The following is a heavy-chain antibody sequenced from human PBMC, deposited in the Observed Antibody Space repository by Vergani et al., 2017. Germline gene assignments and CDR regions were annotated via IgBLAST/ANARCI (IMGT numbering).Heavy chain of an antibody. V-gene: IGHV1-2*02. D-gene: IGHD6-13*01. Sequence: QVQLVQSGAEVKKPGASVKVSCKASGYTFTGYYMHWVRQAPGQGLEWMGWINPNSGGTNYAQKFQGRVTMTRYTSISTAYMELSRLRSDDTAVYYCARYPYSSSWGESAEYFQHWGQGTLVTVSS. CDR1: GYTFTGYY. CDR2: INPNSGGT. CDR3: ARYPYSSSWGESAEYFQH. J-gene: IGHJ1*01.